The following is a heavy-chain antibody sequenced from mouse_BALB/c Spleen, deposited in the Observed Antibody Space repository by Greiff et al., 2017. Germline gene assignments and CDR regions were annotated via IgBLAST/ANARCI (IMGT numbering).Heavy chain of an antibody. V-gene: IGHV5-17*02. CDR2: ISSGSSTI. CDR3: AREGVRGFAY. J-gene: IGHJ3*01. D-gene: IGHD2-14*01. Sequence: EVQLQESGGGLVQPGGSRKLSCAASGFTFSSFGMHWVRQAPEKGLEWVAYISSGSSTIYYADTVKGRFTISRDNPKNTLFLQMTSLRSEDTAMYYCAREGVRGFAYWGQGTLVTVSA. CDR1: GFTFSSFG.